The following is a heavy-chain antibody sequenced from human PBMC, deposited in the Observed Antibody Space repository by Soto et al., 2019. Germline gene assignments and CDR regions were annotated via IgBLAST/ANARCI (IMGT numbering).Heavy chain of an antibody. V-gene: IGHV4-59*01. CDR2: IYYRGST. CDR1: GGSISSYY. D-gene: IGHD3-10*01. CDR3: ARDKYYYGSGSYRYYGMDV. Sequence: PSETLSLTCTVSGGSISSYYWSWIRQPPGKGLEWIGYIYYRGSTNYNPSLKSRVTISVDTSKNQFSLKLSSVTAADTAVYYCARDKYYYGSGSYRYYGMDVWGQGTTVTVSS. J-gene: IGHJ6*02.